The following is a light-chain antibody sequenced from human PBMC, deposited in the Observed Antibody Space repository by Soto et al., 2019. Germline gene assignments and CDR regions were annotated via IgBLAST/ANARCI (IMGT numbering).Light chain of an antibody. J-gene: IGLJ2*01. V-gene: IGLV2-14*01. CDR3: SSYTSSTTLRV. Sequence: QSVLTQPASVSGSPGQSITISCTGTSSDVGGYNYVSWYQQHPGKASKLMIYGVNNRPSGVSNRFSGSKSGNTASLTISGLQAEDEADYYCSSYTSSTTLRVFGGGTKLTVL. CDR1: SSDVGGYNY. CDR2: GVN.